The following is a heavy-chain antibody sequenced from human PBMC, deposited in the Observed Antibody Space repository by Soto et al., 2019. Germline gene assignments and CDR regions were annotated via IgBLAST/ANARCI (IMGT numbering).Heavy chain of an antibody. Sequence: SETLSLTCTVSGGSISSYYWSWIRQPPGKGLEWIGYMYHSGSTYYNPSLKSRVTISIDRSKNQFSLNLSSVTAADTAVYYCARVPDYWGQGILVTVSS. CDR3: ARVPDY. CDR1: GGSISSYY. D-gene: IGHD2-2*01. J-gene: IGHJ4*02. V-gene: IGHV4-59*12. CDR2: MYHSGST.